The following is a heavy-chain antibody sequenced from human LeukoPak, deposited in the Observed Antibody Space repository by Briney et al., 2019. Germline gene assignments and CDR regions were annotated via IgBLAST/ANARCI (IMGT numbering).Heavy chain of an antibody. CDR1: GGTFISYA. CDR2: IIPIFGTA. V-gene: IGHV1-69*13. CDR3: ARGVDDILTCYYGGGMDV. Sequence: SVKVSCKASGGTFISYAISWVRQAPGQGLEWMGGIIPIFGTANYAQKFQGRVTITADESTSTAYTELSSLRSEDTAVYYCARGVDDILTCYYGGGMDVWCKGTTVTVSS. D-gene: IGHD3-9*01. J-gene: IGHJ6*04.